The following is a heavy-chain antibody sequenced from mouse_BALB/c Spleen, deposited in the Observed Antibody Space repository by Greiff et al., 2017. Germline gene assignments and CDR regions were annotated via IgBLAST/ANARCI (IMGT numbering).Heavy chain of an antibody. CDR3: ARSYYGSRRYAMDY. D-gene: IGHD1-1*01. CDR1: GYTFTSYT. CDR2: INPSSGYT. V-gene: IGHV1-4*01. Sequence: QVQLQQPGAELARPGASVKMSCKASGYTFTSYTMHWVKQRPGQGLEWIGYINPSSGYTNYNQKFKDKATLTADKSSSTAYMQLSSLTSEDSAVYYCARSYYGSRRYAMDYWGQGTSVTVSS. J-gene: IGHJ4*01.